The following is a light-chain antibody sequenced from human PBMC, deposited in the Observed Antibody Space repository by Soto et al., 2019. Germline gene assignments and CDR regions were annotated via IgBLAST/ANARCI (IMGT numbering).Light chain of an antibody. CDR2: GAS. Sequence: IQLTQSPSSLSASVGDRVTITCRASQSISDYLTWYQQEPGKAPKVLMYGASTLQSGVPSRFSGSGSGTDFTLTISSLQPEDFATYYCQQTYTTPHTFGQGTKVDIK. V-gene: IGKV1-39*01. CDR1: QSISDY. CDR3: QQTYTTPHT. J-gene: IGKJ2*01.